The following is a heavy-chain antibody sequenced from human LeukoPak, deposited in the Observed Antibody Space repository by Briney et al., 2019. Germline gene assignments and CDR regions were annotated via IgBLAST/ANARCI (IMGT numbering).Heavy chain of an antibody. Sequence: GSLRLSCAASGFTFSSYSMNWVRQAPGKGLEWVSYISSTSSTIYYADSVKGRFTISRDNAKNSLYLQMNSLRAEDTAVYYCAELGITMIGGVWGKGTTVTISS. V-gene: IGHV3-48*01. CDR2: ISSTSSTI. J-gene: IGHJ6*04. CDR3: AELGITMIGGV. D-gene: IGHD3-10*02. CDR1: GFTFSSYS.